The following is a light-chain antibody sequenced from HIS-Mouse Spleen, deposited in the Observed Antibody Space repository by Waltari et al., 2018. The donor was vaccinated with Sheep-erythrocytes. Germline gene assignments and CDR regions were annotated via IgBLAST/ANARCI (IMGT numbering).Light chain of an antibody. J-gene: IGLJ3*02. V-gene: IGLV2-23*01. Sequence: QSALTQPSSVSGSPGQSITISGTGTSSDVGSYNLVSWYQPHPGKAPKLMIYEGSKRPSGVSNRFSGSKSGNTASLTISGLQAEDEADYYCCSYAGSSTPWVFGGGTKLTVL. CDR3: CSYAGSSTPWV. CDR1: SSDVGSYNL. CDR2: EGS.